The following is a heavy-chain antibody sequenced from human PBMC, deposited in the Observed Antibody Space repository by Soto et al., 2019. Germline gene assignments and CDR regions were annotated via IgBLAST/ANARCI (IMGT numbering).Heavy chain of an antibody. V-gene: IGHV1-46*01. CDR1: GYTFSNYY. CDR3: ARALDGFDI. CDR2: INPSAGST. J-gene: IGHJ3*02. Sequence: ASVKVSCKASGYTFSNYYIHWIRQAPGQGLEWMGIINPSAGSTSYAQKFQDRVTMSRDTSTSTVYMQLSSLRSEDTAMYYCARALDGFDIWGQGTVVTVSS.